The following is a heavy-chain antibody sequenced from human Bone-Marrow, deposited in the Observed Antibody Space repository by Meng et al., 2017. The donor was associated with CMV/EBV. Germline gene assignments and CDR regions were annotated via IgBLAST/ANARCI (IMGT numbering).Heavy chain of an antibody. D-gene: IGHD6-13*01. Sequence: VKVSCNASGGTFSSYAISWLRQAPGQGLEWRGGIIPILGTANYAQKFQGRVTITADKSTSTAYMELSSLRSEDTAVYYCARVMGPSSWYGLRYGLAVGSQRTTVTVSS. CDR1: GGTFSSYA. CDR2: IIPILGTA. J-gene: IGHJ6*02. V-gene: IGHV1-69*06. CDR3: ARVMGPSSWYGLRYGLAV.